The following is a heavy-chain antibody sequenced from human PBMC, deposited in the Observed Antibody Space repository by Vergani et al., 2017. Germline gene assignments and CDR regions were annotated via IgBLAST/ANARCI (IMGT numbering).Heavy chain of an antibody. Sequence: QVQLQESGPGLVKPSQTLSLPCTVSGGSISSGGYYWSWIRQHPGKGLEWIGYIYYSGSTYYNPSLKSRVTISVDTSKNQFSLKLSSVTAADTAVYYWARYGYYDSSGCPEGAFDIWGQGTMVTVSS. J-gene: IGHJ3*02. D-gene: IGHD3-22*01. CDR2: IYYSGST. CDR3: ARYGYYDSSGCPEGAFDI. CDR1: GGSISSGGYY. V-gene: IGHV4-31*03.